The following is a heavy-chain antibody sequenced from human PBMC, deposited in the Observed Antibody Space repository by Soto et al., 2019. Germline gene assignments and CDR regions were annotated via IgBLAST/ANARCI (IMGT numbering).Heavy chain of an antibody. J-gene: IGHJ2*01. CDR3: ARPRSSSYWYFDL. D-gene: IGHD6-19*01. V-gene: IGHV4-59*08. CDR1: GGSISSYY. Sequence: QVQLQESGPGLVKPSETLSLTCTVSGGSISSYYWSWIRQPPGKGLEWIGFIYYSGNTNYDPSLRSRVTMSVDTSKNQFSLKLSSVTAADTAVYYCARPRSSSYWYFDLWGRGTLVTVSS. CDR2: IYYSGNT.